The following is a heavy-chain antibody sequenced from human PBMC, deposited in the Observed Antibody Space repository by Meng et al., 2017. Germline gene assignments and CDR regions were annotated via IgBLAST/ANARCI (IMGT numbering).Heavy chain of an antibody. CDR2: INAGNGNT. J-gene: IGHJ4*02. CDR3: ARDLRYDSSGYYY. D-gene: IGHD3-22*01. Sequence: VRFVQAGAEVKKPWALVKVSCKASGYTFTSYAMHWVRQAPGQRLEWMGWINAGNGNTKYSQKFQGRVTITRDTSASTAYMELSSLRSEDTAVYYCARDLRYDSSGYYYWGQGTLVTVSS. CDR1: GYTFTSYA. V-gene: IGHV1-3*01.